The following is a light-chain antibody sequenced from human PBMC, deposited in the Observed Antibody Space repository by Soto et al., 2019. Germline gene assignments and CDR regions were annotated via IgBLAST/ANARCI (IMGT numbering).Light chain of an antibody. CDR1: QSISSW. CDR2: KAS. J-gene: IGKJ1*01. CDR3: QKYNTYSWT. V-gene: IGKV1-5*03. Sequence: DIQMTQSPSTLSASVGDRVTITCRASQSISSWLAWYQQKPGKAPKLMIYKASSLESGVPSRFRGSGSGTEFTITISSLRPDDFETPYCQKYNTYSWTFGQGTKVEIK.